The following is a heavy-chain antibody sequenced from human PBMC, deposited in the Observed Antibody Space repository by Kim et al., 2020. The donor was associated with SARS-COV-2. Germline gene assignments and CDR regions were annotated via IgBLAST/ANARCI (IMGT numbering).Heavy chain of an antibody. CDR3: ARGYYDFWSGYYPFDY. CDR1: GGSFSGYY. D-gene: IGHD3-3*01. Sequence: SETLSLTCAVYGGSFSGYYWSWIRQPPGKGLEWIGEINHSGSTNYNPSLKSRVTISVDTSKNQFSLKLSSVTAADTAVYYCARGYYDFWSGYYPFDYWGQGTLVTVSS. V-gene: IGHV4-34*01. CDR2: INHSGST. J-gene: IGHJ4*02.